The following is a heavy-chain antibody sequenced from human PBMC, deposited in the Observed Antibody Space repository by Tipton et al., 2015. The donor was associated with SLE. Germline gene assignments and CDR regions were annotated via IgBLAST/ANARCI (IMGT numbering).Heavy chain of an antibody. CDR1: GGSTSSTAVYY. CDR2: IDYNGNT. D-gene: IGHD6-13*01. Sequence: TLSLTCSVSGGSTSSTAVYYWGGVRQHTAKGLEWIGHIDYNGNTYYSPSLKSRLSLSRDTSKNQFSLRLNSVTAADTAVYFCARLQGNYYYVMDVWGVGITVTVSS. J-gene: IGHJ6*04. CDR3: ARLQGNYYYVMDV. V-gene: IGHV4-31*03.